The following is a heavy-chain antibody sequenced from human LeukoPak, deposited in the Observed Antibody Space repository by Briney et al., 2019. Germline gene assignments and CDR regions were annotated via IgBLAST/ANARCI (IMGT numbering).Heavy chain of an antibody. D-gene: IGHD3-9*01. CDR1: GFTFSDYA. CDR2: IRNKAYGGTA. V-gene: IGHV3-49*03. J-gene: IGHJ4*02. CDR3: TREKRYFDWFQADY. Sequence: GSLRLSCTASGFTFSDYAMSWFRQAPGKGLEWVGFIRNKAYGGTAEYAASVKGRFTISGDDSKTIAYLQMNSLKTEDTAVYYCTREKRYFDWFQADYWGQGTLVTVSS.